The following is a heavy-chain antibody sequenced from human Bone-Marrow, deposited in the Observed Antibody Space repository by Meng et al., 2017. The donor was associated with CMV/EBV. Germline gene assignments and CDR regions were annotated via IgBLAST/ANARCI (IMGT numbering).Heavy chain of an antibody. CDR2: IYYSGST. CDR1: GGSVSSGSYY. Sequence: SETLSLTCTVSGGSVSSGSYYWSWIRQPPGKGLEWIGYIYYSGSTNYNPSLKSRVTISVDTSKNQFSLKLSSVTAADTAVYYCASSYSGYDFGFDYWDQGTLVTVSS. J-gene: IGHJ4*02. D-gene: IGHD5-12*01. V-gene: IGHV4-61*01. CDR3: ASSYSGYDFGFDY.